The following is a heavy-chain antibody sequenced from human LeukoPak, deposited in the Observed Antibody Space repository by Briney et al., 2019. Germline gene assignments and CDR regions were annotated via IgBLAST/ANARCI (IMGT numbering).Heavy chain of an antibody. CDR2: INPDGSIT. V-gene: IGHV3-74*01. D-gene: IGHD3-22*01. Sequence: PGGSLRLSCAASGFTLSGYWIHWVRQAPGKGLVWVARINPDGSITSYADSVKGRITISRDNAKNTLYLQMHSLRAEDTAVYYCAKDLGHGGYFPTGDYWGQGTLVTVSS. J-gene: IGHJ4*02. CDR1: GFTLSGYW. CDR3: AKDLGHGGYFPTGDY.